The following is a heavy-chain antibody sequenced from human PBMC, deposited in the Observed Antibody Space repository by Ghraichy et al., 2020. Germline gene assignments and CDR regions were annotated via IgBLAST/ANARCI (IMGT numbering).Heavy chain of an antibody. J-gene: IGHJ4*02. CDR1: GFTFSSYS. CDR3: ARGKYYYDSSGYYYFDY. D-gene: IGHD3-22*01. V-gene: IGHV3-21*01. CDR2: ISSSSSYI. Sequence: GESLNISCAASGFTFSSYSMNWVRQAPGKGLEWVSSISSSSSYIYYADSVKGRFTISRDNAKNSLYLQMNSLRAEDTAVYYCARGKYYYDSSGYYYFDYWGQGTLVTVSS.